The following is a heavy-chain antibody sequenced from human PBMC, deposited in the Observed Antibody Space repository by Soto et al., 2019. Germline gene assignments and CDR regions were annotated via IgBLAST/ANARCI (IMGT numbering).Heavy chain of an antibody. V-gene: IGHV4-4*02. J-gene: IGHJ4*02. CDR1: SGSISSSNW. CDR2: IYHSGST. Sequence: SETLSLTCAVSSGSISSSNWWSWVRQPPGKGLEWIGEIYHSGSTNYNPSLKSRVTISVDKSKNQFSLKLSSVTAADTAVYYCARAGIAVAGYFDYWGQGTLVTVSS. CDR3: ARAGIAVAGYFDY. D-gene: IGHD6-19*01.